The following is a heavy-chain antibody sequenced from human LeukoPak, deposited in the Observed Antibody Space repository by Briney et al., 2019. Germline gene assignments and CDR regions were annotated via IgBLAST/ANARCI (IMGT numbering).Heavy chain of an antibody. CDR2: ISSSSSYI. V-gene: IGHV3-21*01. CDR1: GFTFSSYS. Sequence: GGSLRLSCAASGFTFSSYSMNWVRQAPGKGLEWVSSISSSSSYIYYADSLEGRFTISRDNAKNSLYLQMNSLRAEDTAVYYCVRGSRWLQYAFDYWGQGILVTVSS. CDR3: VRGSRWLQYAFDY. J-gene: IGHJ4*02. D-gene: IGHD5-24*01.